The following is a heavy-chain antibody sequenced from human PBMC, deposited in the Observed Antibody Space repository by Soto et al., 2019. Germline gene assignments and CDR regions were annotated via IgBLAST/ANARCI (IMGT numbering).Heavy chain of an antibody. V-gene: IGHV3-23*01. D-gene: IGHD4-17*01. CDR2: ISGSGGST. J-gene: IGHJ6*03. CDR3: AKEIDYGDFTDPYSYSYYMAV. Sequence: GGSLRLSCAASGFTFSSYAMSWVRQAPGKGLEWVSAISGSGGSTYYADSVKGRFTISRDNSKNTLYLQMNSLRAEDTAVYYCAKEIDYGDFTDPYSYSYYMAVWGKGTTVTVSS. CDR1: GFTFSSYA.